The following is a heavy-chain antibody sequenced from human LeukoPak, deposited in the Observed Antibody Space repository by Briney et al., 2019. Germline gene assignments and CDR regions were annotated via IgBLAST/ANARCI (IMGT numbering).Heavy chain of an antibody. V-gene: IGHV3-48*01. J-gene: IGHJ4*02. CDR1: GFTFSTYE. D-gene: IGHD3-9*01. Sequence: AGSLRLSCAASGFTFSTYEMNWVRQAPGKGLEWVSYISSSSSTIYYADSVKGRFTISRDNAKNSLYLQMNSLRAEDTAVYYCASPWRNYDILTGNDYWGQGTLVTVSS. CDR3: ASPWRNYDILTGNDY. CDR2: ISSSSSTI.